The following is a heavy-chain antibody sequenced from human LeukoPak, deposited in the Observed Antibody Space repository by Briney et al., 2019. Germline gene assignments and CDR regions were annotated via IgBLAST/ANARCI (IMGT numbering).Heavy chain of an antibody. V-gene: IGHV3-9*01. CDR3: ARIQLLRDSFDH. D-gene: IGHD1-26*01. J-gene: IGHJ4*02. CDR1: GFTFDDHA. CDR2: ITWNSGSL. Sequence: GGSLRLSCAASGFTFDDHAMHWVRQAPGKGLEWVSGITWNSGSLVYADSVKGRFTISRDNAKNSLYLQMNSLRDEDTALYYCARIQLLRDSFDHWGQGTLVTVSS.